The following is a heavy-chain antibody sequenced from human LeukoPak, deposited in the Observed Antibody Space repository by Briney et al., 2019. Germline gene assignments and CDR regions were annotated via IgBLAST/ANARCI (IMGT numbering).Heavy chain of an antibody. CDR2: IDWDDDK. CDR1: GFSLRISGMC. D-gene: IGHD3-22*01. J-gene: IGHJ4*02. Sequence: SGPALVKPTQTLTLTCTFSGFSLRISGMCVSWIRQPPGKALEWLARIDWDDDKYYSTSLKTRLTISKDTSKNHVVLTITNRDPVDTATYYCARLYYYDSSGYVDYWGQGTLGTVSS. CDR3: ARLYYYDSSGYVDY. V-gene: IGHV2-70*11.